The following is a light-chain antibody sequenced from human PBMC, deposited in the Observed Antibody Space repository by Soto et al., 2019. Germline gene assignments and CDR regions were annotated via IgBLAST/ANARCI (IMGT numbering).Light chain of an antibody. CDR3: QQYGNSPRT. V-gene: IGKV3-20*01. J-gene: IGKJ1*01. CDR2: AAS. CDR1: QSVSSSY. Sequence: EIVLTQSTGTLSLSPGERATLSCRASQSVSSSYLDWYQQKPGRAPRLLIYAASSRATGIPDRFSGSGSGTDFTLTISRLEPDDFAVYYCQQYGNSPRTFGQGTRVEIK.